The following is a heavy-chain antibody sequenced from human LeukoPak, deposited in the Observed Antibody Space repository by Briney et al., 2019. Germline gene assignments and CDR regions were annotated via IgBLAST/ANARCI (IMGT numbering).Heavy chain of an antibody. CDR2: IYSGGST. Sequence: GGSLRLSCVASGFTVSSNYMSWVRQAPGKGLEWVSIIYSGGSTYYADSVKGRFTISRDNSKNTLYLQMNSLRAEDTAVYYCARDRVGSGWYLDYWGQGTLVTVSP. D-gene: IGHD6-19*01. CDR3: ARDRVGSGWYLDY. V-gene: IGHV3-53*01. J-gene: IGHJ4*02. CDR1: GFTVSSNY.